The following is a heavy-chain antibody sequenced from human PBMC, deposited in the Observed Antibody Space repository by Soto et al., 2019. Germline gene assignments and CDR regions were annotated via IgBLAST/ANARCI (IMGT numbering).Heavy chain of an antibody. CDR2: INAANGYT. CDR1: GYSSTSFP. J-gene: IGHJ4*02. V-gene: IGHV1-3*01. Sequence: QVQLVQSGAEVKKPGASVKVSCKASGYSSTSFPIHWVRQAPGQGLECMGWINAANGYTRYSQKFQGRVTITRDTSATTACMDLSSLTSEDTAVYYCARGGGLDDWGQGALITVSS. CDR3: ARGGGLDD. D-gene: IGHD3-10*01.